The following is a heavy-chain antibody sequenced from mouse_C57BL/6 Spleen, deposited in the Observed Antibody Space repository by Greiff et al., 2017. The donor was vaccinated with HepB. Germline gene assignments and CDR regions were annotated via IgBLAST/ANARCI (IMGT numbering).Heavy chain of an antibody. Sequence: EDQLQQSGAELVRPGASVKLSCTASGFNIKDDYMHWVKQRPEQGLEWIGWIDPENGDTEYASKFQGKATITADTSSNTAYLQLSSLTSEDTAVYYCTTGLPSFAYWGQGTLVTVSA. J-gene: IGHJ3*01. CDR1: GFNIKDDY. CDR3: TTGLPSFAY. CDR2: IDPENGDT. V-gene: IGHV14-4*01. D-gene: IGHD3-1*01.